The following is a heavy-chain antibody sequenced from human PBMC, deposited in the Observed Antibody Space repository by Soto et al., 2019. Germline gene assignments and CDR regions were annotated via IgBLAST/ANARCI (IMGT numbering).Heavy chain of an antibody. CDR1: GDTISSDI. V-gene: IGHV1-69*02. CDR3: ARGYCSGGTCYSRRGYHYYYMDV. CDR2: FIPILGIA. J-gene: IGHJ6*03. D-gene: IGHD2-15*01. Sequence: SPVKGSCKTSGDTISSDIVSWVRQTPGQGLEWMGSFIPILGIANYAQKFQGRVTITADKSTSTAYMELSSLRSEDTAVYYCARGYCSGGTCYSRRGYHYYYMDVWGKGPTVTVSS.